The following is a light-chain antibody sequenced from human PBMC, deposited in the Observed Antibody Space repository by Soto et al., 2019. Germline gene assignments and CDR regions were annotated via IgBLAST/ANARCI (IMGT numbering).Light chain of an antibody. V-gene: IGLV1-51*01. CDR1: SSNIGSWY. CDR3: GAWDGSLSAGNVV. CDR2: DNN. J-gene: IGLJ2*01. Sequence: QSVLTQSPSVSAAPGQTVTISCSGGSSNIGSWYVSWYQHLPGTAPKLLIFDNNKRPSGIPDRFSGSKSGTSATLGITGLQTGDEADYYCGAWDGSLSAGNVVFGGGTKLTVL.